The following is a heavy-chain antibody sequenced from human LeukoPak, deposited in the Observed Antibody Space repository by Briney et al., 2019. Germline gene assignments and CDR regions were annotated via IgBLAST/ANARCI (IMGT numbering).Heavy chain of an antibody. V-gene: IGHV4-38-2*02. Sequence: SETLSLTCAVSGYSISSGYYWGWIRQPPGKGLEWIGSIYHSGSTYYNPSLKSRVTISVDTSKNQFSLKLSSVTAADTAVYYCVRDESSGWYFDYWGQGTLVTVSS. D-gene: IGHD6-19*01. CDR2: IYHSGST. J-gene: IGHJ4*02. CDR3: VRDESSGWYFDY. CDR1: GYSISSGYY.